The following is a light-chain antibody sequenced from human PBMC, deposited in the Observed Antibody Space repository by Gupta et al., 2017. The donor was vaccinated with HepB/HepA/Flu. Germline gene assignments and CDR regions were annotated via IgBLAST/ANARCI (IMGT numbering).Light chain of an antibody. V-gene: IGKV2-28*01. CDR3: MQALQNPQCS. CDR2: LGS. Sequence: DIVMTQSPLSLPVTPGEPASISCRSSQSLLHSNGYNYLDWYLQKPGQSPQLLIYLGSNRAAGVPDRFSGSGSGRDFTLKISRVEAEDVGVYYCMQALQNPQCSFGQGTKVEIK. CDR1: QSLLHSNGYNY. J-gene: IGKJ2*04.